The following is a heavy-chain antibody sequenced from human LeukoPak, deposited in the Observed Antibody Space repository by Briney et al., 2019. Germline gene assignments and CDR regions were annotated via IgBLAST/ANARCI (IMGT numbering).Heavy chain of an antibody. CDR3: ARDRFYCTNGVCYWDWFDP. CDR2: IYTSGST. V-gene: IGHV4-61*02. Sequence: SQTLSLTCTVSGGSISIGSYYLSWIRQPAGKGLEWIGRIYTSGSTNYNPSLKSRVTISVDTSKNQFSLKLSSVTAADTAVYYCARDRFYCTNGVCYWDWFDPWGQGTLVTVSS. J-gene: IGHJ5*02. CDR1: GGSISIGSYY. D-gene: IGHD2-8*01.